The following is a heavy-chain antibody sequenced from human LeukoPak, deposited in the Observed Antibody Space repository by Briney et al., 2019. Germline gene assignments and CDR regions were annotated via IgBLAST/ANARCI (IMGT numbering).Heavy chain of an antibody. D-gene: IGHD3-16*02. J-gene: IGHJ4*02. V-gene: IGHV1-24*01. CDR3: ATGKTYVWGSYRIDY. CDR2: FDPEDGET. Sequence: ASVKVSCKVSGYTLTELSMHWVRQAPGKGLEWMGSFDPEDGETIYAQKFQGRVTMTEDTSTDTAYMELSSLRSEDTAVYYCATGKTYVWGSYRIDYWGQGTLVTVSS. CDR1: GYTLTELS.